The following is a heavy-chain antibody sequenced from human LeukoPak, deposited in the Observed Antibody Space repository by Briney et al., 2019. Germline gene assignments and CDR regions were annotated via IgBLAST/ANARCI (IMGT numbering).Heavy chain of an antibody. J-gene: IGHJ4*02. V-gene: IGHV1-2*02. CDR3: ARASLITMIVVVTDFDY. Sequence: ASVKVSCKASGYTFTGYYMHWVRQAPGQGLEWTGWINPNSGGTNYAQNFQGRVTMTRDTSISTAYMELSRLRSDDTAVYYYARASLITMIVVVTDFDYWGQGTLVTVSS. D-gene: IGHD3-22*01. CDR1: GYTFTGYY. CDR2: INPNSGGT.